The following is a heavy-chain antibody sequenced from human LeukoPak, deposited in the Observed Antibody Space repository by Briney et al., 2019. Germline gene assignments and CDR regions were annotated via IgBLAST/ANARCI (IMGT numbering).Heavy chain of an antibody. D-gene: IGHD2-2*01. CDR1: GYTFTSYY. Sequence: ASVKVSCKASGYTFTSYYMHWVRQAPGQGLEWMGIINPSGGSTSYAQKLQGRVTMTTDTSTSTAYMELRSLRSDDTAVYYCARVVRSTNRFDPWGQGTLVTVSS. V-gene: IGHV1-46*01. J-gene: IGHJ5*02. CDR3: ARVVRSTNRFDP. CDR2: INPSGGST.